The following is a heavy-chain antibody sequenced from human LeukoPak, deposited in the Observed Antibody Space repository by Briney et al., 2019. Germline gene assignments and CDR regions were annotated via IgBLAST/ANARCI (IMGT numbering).Heavy chain of an antibody. CDR1: GGSISSPSYF. Sequence: SETLSLTCAVSGGSISSPSYFWGWIRQPPGKGPEWIGSIYYTGSTNYNPSLKSRVTISLDTSKNQFSLKLTSVTAADTAVYYCASVRGYSSGWYASGFDPWGQGTLVTVSS. D-gene: IGHD6-19*01. J-gene: IGHJ5*02. CDR3: ASVRGYSSGWYASGFDP. CDR2: IYYTGST. V-gene: IGHV4-39*07.